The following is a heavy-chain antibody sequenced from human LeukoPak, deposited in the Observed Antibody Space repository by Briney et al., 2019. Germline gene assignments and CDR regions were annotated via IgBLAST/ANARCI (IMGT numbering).Heavy chain of an antibody. CDR3: ARGPTNDYGDYGNYYYYYMDV. CDR1: GYTFTGYY. D-gene: IGHD4-17*01. Sequence: GASVKVSCKASGYTFTGYYMHWVRQAPGQGLEWMGWINPNSGGTNYAQKFQGRVTMTRDTSTSTVYMELSSLRSEDTAVYYCARGPTNDYGDYGNYYYYYMDVWGKGTTVTISS. CDR2: INPNSGGT. J-gene: IGHJ6*03. V-gene: IGHV1-2*02.